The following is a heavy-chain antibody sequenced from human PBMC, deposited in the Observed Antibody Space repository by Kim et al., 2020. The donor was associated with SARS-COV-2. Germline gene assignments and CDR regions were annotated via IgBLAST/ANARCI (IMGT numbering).Heavy chain of an antibody. CDR3: AKEGGGPAGRYYYYGMDV. Sequence: GRFTNSRDNSQNTLYLQMNSLRAEDTAVYYCAKEGGGPAGRYYYYGMDVWGQGTTVTVSS. D-gene: IGHD6-13*01. J-gene: IGHJ6*02. V-gene: IGHV3-30*02.